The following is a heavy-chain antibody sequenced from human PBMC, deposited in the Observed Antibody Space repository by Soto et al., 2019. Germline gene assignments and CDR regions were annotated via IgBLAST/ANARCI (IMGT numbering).Heavy chain of an antibody. Sequence: KSGGSLRLSCEASGFTFNNYSMDWVRQAPEKGLEWVSSISSSGTYIYYADSVKGRFAISRDNANNVMYLQMDTLRAEDTAVYYCVRAGHVFDVHYYGMELWGQGTTVTVSS. CDR3: VRAGHVFDVHYYGMEL. V-gene: IGHV3-21*01. CDR1: GFTFNNYS. CDR2: ISSSGTYI. J-gene: IGHJ6*02. D-gene: IGHD3-10*01.